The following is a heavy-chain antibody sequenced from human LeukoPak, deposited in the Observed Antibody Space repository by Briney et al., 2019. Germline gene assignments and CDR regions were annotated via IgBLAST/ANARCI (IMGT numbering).Heavy chain of an antibody. J-gene: IGHJ4*02. CDR2: ISYTGST. CDR3: AGDQNNVAWSCW. CDR1: GASISSHY. D-gene: IGHD3-9*01. V-gene: IGHV4-59*04. Sequence: SETLSLTCTDSGASISSHYWSWIRQPPGRGLEWIGYISYTGSTDYNPSLKGRVTMSIDTSKNQFSLSLNSVTATDAAVYFCAGDQNNVAWSCWWGQGTLVTVSS.